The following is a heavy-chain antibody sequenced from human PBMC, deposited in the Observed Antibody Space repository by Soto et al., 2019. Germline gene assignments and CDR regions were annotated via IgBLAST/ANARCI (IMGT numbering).Heavy chain of an antibody. J-gene: IGHJ3*02. D-gene: IGHD5-12*01. V-gene: IGHV3-33*01. CDR3: AREALEYSGYDYDAFEI. CDR2: IWYDGSNK. Sequence: PGGSLRLSCAASGFTFSSYGMHWVRQAPGKGLEWVAVIWYDGSNKYYADSVKGRFTISRDNSKNTLYLQMNSLRAEDTAVYYCAREALEYSGYDYDAFEIWGQGTMVTVSS. CDR1: GFTFSSYG.